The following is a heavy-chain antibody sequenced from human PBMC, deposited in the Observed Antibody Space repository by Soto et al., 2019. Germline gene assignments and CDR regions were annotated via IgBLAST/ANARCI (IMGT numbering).Heavy chain of an antibody. CDR2: ISSSSSYI. J-gene: IGHJ4*02. D-gene: IGHD4-17*01. CDR3: ARDGDYGDYFDY. CDR1: GFTFSSYS. V-gene: IGHV3-21*01. Sequence: EVQLVESGGGLVKPGGALRLSCAASGFTFSSYSMNWVRQAPGKGLEWVSSISSSSSYIYYADSVKGRFTISRDNAKNSLYLQMSSLRAEDTAVYYCARDGDYGDYFDYWGQGTLVTVSS.